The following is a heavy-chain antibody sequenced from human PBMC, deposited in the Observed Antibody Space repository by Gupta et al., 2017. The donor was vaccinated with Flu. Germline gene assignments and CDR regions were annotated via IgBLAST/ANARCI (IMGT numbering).Heavy chain of an antibody. Sequence: QVQLVQSGAEVKKPGSSVKVSCKASGGTFSTYAISWVRQAPGQGLEWMGGIIPILGTVKYAQKFQGRATITADESTSTAYMELSSLGSEDTAVYYCARIPYTGHYDSSASNPHFFDYWGQGTLVTVSS. CDR1: GGTFSTYA. CDR3: ARIPYTGHYDSSASNPHFFDY. CDR2: IIPILGTV. J-gene: IGHJ4*02. V-gene: IGHV1-69*01. D-gene: IGHD3-22*01.